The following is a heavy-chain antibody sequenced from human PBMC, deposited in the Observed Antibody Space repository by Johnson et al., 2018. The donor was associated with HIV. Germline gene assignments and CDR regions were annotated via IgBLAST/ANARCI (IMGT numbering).Heavy chain of an antibody. CDR3: VKDRGGRFSGSYLSLRVGAFDI. CDR2: ISYDGSNK. Sequence: QVQLVESGGGVVQPGRSLRLSCAASGFTFSSYGMHWVRQAPGKGLEWVAFISYDGSNKYYADSVKGRFTISRAHSKNTLYLQLNSLRPEDTAVYYCVKDRGGRFSGSYLSLRVGAFDIWGQGTLVTVSS. V-gene: IGHV3-30*18. CDR1: GFTFSSYG. D-gene: IGHD1-26*01. J-gene: IGHJ3*02.